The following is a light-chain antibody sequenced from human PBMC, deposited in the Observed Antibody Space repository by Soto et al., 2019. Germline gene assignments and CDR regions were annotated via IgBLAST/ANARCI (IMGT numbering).Light chain of an antibody. CDR2: DAS. V-gene: IGKV3-11*01. J-gene: IGKJ5*01. CDR3: QQRSNWIT. Sequence: EIVMAQSPASMSLSPGVGDTVSCRASQSVSSNVAWYQQKPGQAPRLLIYDASYRATGIAARFSGSCSGTDFALTISSLEPEDFALYYCQQRSNWITFGQGTRLAIK. CDR1: QSVSSN.